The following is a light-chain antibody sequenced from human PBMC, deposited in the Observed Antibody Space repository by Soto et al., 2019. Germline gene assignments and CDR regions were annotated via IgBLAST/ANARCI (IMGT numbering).Light chain of an antibody. V-gene: IGKV1-6*01. CDR3: LQDYNYPQAS. Sequence: AVQMTQSPSSLSVSAGDRVTITCRASQGIRKDLGWYQHKPGKAPKVLIYRATNLQSGVPTRFSGSGSGTEFTLTISDLQPEDVGTYYCLQDYNYPQASFGQGTKVDIK. CDR2: RAT. CDR1: QGIRKD. J-gene: IGKJ2*01.